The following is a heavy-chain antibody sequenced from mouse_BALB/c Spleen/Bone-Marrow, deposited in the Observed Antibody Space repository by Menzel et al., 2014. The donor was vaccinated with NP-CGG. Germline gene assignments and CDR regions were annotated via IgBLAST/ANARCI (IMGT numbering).Heavy chain of an antibody. J-gene: IGHJ3*01. CDR1: DYSITSSYY. V-gene: IGHV3-6*02. CDR3: AGWLAY. Sequence: EVQLQQSGPGLVKPSQSLSLTCSATDYSITSSYYWNWNRQLPRNKLELMGIVTYDGSNNYNPSLKNRTPITRDTSKNQFFLKLNSLTAEDAATYYCAGWLAYWGQGTLVTVSA. CDR2: VTYDGSN.